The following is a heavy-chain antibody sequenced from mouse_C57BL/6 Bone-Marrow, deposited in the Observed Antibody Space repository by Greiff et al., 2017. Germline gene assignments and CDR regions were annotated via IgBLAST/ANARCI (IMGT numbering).Heavy chain of an antibody. CDR2: IYPRSGNT. D-gene: IGHD2-4*01. V-gene: IGHV1-81*01. Sequence: QVQLKQSGAELARPGASVKLSCKASGYTFTSYGISWVKQRTGQGLEWIGEIYPRSGNTYYNEKFKGKATLTADKSSSTAYMELRSLTSEDSAVYFCARAPIYYDYGGFAYWGQGTLVTVSA. CDR3: ARAPIYYDYGGFAY. CDR1: GYTFTSYG. J-gene: IGHJ3*01.